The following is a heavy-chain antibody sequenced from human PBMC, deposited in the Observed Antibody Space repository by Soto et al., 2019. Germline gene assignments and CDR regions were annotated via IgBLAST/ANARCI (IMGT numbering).Heavy chain of an antibody. CDR1: GGSISSYY. J-gene: IGHJ6*02. CDR3: ARGSDDFYGMDV. Sequence: PSETLSLTCTVSGGSISSYYWSWIRQPPGKGLEWIGYIYYSGSTNYNPSLKSRVTISVDTSKNQFSLKLSSVTAADTAVYYCARGSDDFYGMDVWGQGTTVTVS. CDR2: IYYSGST. D-gene: IGHD3-10*01. V-gene: IGHV4-59*01.